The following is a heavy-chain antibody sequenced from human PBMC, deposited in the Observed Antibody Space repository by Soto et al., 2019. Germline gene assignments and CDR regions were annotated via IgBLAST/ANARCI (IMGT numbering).Heavy chain of an antibody. CDR1: GFTFSSYS. V-gene: IGHV3-53*01. J-gene: IGHJ4*02. CDR2: IHIDGNT. Sequence: GGSLRLSCAASGFTFSSYSMNWVRQAPGKGLEWVSLIHIDGNTYYTDAVKGRFTISRDYSKNTLFLQMNNLRAEDTALYYCARDGSGPFGYWGQGTQVTVSS. D-gene: IGHD2-15*01. CDR3: ARDGSGPFGY.